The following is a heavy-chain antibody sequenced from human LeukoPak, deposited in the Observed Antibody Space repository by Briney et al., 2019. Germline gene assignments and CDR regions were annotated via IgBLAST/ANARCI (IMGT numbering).Heavy chain of an antibody. J-gene: IGHJ5*02. D-gene: IGHD2-15*01. CDR1: GFTFSSYG. V-gene: IGHV3-33*01. CDR3: AREGVVAAKTINWFDP. Sequence: LRLSCAASGFTFSSYGMHWVRQAPGKGLEWVAVIWYDGSNKYYADSVKGRFTISRDNSKNTLYLQMNSLRAEDTAVYYCAREGVVAAKTINWFDPWGQGTLVTVSS. CDR2: IWYDGSNK.